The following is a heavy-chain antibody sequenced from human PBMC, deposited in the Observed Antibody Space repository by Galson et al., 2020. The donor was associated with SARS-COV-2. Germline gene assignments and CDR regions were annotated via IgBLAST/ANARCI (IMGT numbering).Heavy chain of an antibody. D-gene: IGHD4-17*01. J-gene: IGHJ4*02. CDR1: GGSISRYY. V-gene: IGHV4-59*08. CDR2: VYHTGTIGST. CDR3: AGQLETSVTTFDY. Sequence: SETLSLTCTVSGGSISRYYWSWIRQPPGKTLEWIGYVYHTGTIGSTNYNPSLKSRLTISEDTSKNQFSLKLSYVTAADTAVYYCAGQLETSVTTFDYWGQGTLVTVSS.